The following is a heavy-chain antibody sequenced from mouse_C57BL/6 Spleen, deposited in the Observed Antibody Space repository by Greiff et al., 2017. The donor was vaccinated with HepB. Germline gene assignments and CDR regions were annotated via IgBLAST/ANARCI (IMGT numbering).Heavy chain of an antibody. Sequence: DVMLVESGGGLVKPGGSLKLSCAASGFTFSSYAMSWVRQTPEKRLEWVATISDGGSYTYYPDNVKGRFTISRDNAKNNLYLQMSHLKSEDTAMYYCAREKEYYYFDYWGQGTTLTVSS. CDR1: GFTFSSYA. J-gene: IGHJ2*01. CDR3: AREKEYYYFDY. V-gene: IGHV5-4*01. CDR2: ISDGGSYT. D-gene: IGHD2-10*02.